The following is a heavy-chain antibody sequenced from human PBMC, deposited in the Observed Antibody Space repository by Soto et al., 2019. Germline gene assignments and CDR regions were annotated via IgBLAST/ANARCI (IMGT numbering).Heavy chain of an antibody. V-gene: IGHV4-30-2*01. CDR2: IYHSGST. Sequence: SETLSLTCAVSGGSISSGGYSWSWIRQPPGKGLEWIGYIYHSGSTYYNPSLKSRVTISVDRSKNQFSLKLSSVTAADTAVYYCARAGYCSSTRCYTFHDAFDIWGQGTMVTVSS. D-gene: IGHD2-2*02. CDR1: GGSISSGGYS. J-gene: IGHJ3*02. CDR3: ARAGYCSSTRCYTFHDAFDI.